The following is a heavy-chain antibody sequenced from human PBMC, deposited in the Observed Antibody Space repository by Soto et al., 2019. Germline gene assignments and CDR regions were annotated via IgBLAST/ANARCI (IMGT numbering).Heavy chain of an antibody. J-gene: IGHJ4*02. CDR1: GDSISSTFW. CDR3: ARQIRYFRPEHSYYFDN. V-gene: IGHV4-4*02. D-gene: IGHD3-9*01. CDR2: VYHTGNT. Sequence: SETLSLTCAVSGDSISSTFWWTWVRQSPGKGLEWIGEVYHTGNTRYNPSLKSRVTISVDKPNNQFSLKLTSMTGADTAVYYCARQIRYFRPEHSYYFDNWGQGTPVTVSS.